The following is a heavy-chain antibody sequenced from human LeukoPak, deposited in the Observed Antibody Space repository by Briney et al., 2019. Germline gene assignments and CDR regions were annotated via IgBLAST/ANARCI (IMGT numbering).Heavy chain of an antibody. Sequence: SETLSLTCTVYGGSFSSYFWSWIRQSPGKGLEWIGEINYTGTTNSNPSLGSRVTISVDTSKNQFSLRLSSVTAADTAMFYCARIRRGTPTYYHYYYMDVWGKGTTVTVSS. J-gene: IGHJ6*03. CDR2: INYTGTT. CDR1: GGSFSSYF. V-gene: IGHV4-34*01. CDR3: ARIRRGTPTYYHYYYMDV. D-gene: IGHD3-10*01.